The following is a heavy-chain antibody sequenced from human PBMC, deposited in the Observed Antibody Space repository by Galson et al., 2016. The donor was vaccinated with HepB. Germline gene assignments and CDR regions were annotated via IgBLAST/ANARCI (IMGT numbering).Heavy chain of an antibody. CDR3: AKCLWVRGVYPFDP. J-gene: IGHJ5*02. D-gene: IGHD3-10*01. Sequence: SLRLSCAASGFTFSSYAMNWVRQAPGKGLEWVSAILNSGASTSYADSVKGRFTISRDNSKNTVCLQMNNLRAEDTAVYYCAKCLWVRGVYPFDPWGQGTLVTVSS. CDR1: GFTFSSYA. CDR2: ILNSGAST. V-gene: IGHV3-23*01.